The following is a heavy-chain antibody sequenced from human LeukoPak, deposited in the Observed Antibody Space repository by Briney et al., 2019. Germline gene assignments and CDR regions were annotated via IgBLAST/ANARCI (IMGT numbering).Heavy chain of an antibody. V-gene: IGHV1-2*04. CDR1: GYTFTGYY. CDR2: INPNSGGT. Sequence: ASVKVSCKASGYTFTGYYMHWVRQAPGQGLEWMGWINPNSGGTNYAQKFQGWVTMTRDTSISTAYMELSRLRSDDTAVYYCARDSIYFDRFYGMDVWGQGTTVTVSS. D-gene: IGHD3-9*01. J-gene: IGHJ6*02. CDR3: ARDSIYFDRFYGMDV.